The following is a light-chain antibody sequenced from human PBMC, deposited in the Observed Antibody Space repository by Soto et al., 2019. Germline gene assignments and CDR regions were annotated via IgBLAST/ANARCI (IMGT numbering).Light chain of an antibody. J-gene: IGKJ4*01. CDR2: EAS. CDR3: QQYDNVPLT. Sequence: DIQMTQSPSSLSASVGDRVTITCQASQDITNDLNWYQQKPGKAPKVLIYEASNLKTGVQSRFSGSGSGTDFTFTISSLQPEDIATYFCQQYDNVPLTFGGGTKVEIK. CDR1: QDITND. V-gene: IGKV1-33*01.